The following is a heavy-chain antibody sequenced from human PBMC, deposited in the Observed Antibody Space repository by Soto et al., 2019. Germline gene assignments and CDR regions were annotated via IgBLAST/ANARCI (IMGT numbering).Heavy chain of an antibody. Sequence: PGGSLRLSCVGSGFTFSDYWMTWVRQAPGKGLEWVANIKQDGIEKYSLDSVEGRFIISRDNAENSVYLQMNSLRVEDSAVYYCARGRGLALPYSPRGVDVPGRGTTVTVTS. CDR3: ARGRGLALPYSPRGVDV. J-gene: IGHJ6*02. V-gene: IGHV3-7*01. CDR1: GFTFSDYW. D-gene: IGHD2-15*01. CDR2: IKQDGIEK.